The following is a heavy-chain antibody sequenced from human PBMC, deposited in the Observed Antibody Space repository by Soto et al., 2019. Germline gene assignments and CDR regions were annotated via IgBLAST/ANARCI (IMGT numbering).Heavy chain of an antibody. CDR2: ISAYNGNT. J-gene: IGHJ4*02. D-gene: IGHD3-3*01. Sequence: QVHLVQSGAEVKKPGASVKVACNASGYTLTSYGISWVRQSPGQGLEWMGWISAYNGNTSYAQQLQGRVTMTTDTSTSTAYMEMRSLRSDDTAVYYCARSGVWAPRDYWGQGTLGTVSS. CDR1: GYTLTSYG. V-gene: IGHV1-18*01. CDR3: ARSGVWAPRDY.